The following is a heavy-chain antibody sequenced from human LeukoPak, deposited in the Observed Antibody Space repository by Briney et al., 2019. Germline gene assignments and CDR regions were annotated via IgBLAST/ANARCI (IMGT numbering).Heavy chain of an antibody. CDR2: ITSSGDYV. Sequence: GGSLRLPCAASGFTFSSYSMNWVRQAPGKGLEWVASITSSGDYVYYADSLRGRFTISRDNPKNSLYLQMNSLTVEDTAVYYCARDDNFGYNFDYFDFWGQGTLVTVSS. J-gene: IGHJ4*02. V-gene: IGHV3-21*01. CDR3: ARDDNFGYNFDYFDF. D-gene: IGHD5-24*01. CDR1: GFTFSSYS.